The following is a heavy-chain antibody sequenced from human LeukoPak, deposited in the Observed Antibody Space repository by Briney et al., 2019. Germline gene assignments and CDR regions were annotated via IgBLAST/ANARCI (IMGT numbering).Heavy chain of an antibody. Sequence: LVKVSCKASGGTFSSYAISWVRQAPGQGLEWMGGIIPIFGTANYAQKFQGRVTITTDESTSTAYMELSSLRSEDTAVYYCARARLVGATTAFDYWGQGTLVTVSS. CDR1: GGTFSSYA. V-gene: IGHV1-69*05. D-gene: IGHD1-26*01. J-gene: IGHJ4*02. CDR2: IIPIFGTA. CDR3: ARARLVGATTAFDY.